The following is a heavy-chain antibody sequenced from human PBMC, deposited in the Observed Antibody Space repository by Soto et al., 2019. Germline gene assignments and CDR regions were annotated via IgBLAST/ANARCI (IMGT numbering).Heavy chain of an antibody. CDR1: GFTFSIYA. D-gene: IGHD2-15*01. CDR3: AKFVFRISDYFDY. Sequence: PGGSLRLSCAASGFTFSIYAMSWVRQAPGKGLEWVSAISGSGGSTYYADSVKGRFTISRDNSKSTLYLQMNSLRAEDTAVYYCAKFVFRISDYFDYWGQGTLVTVSS. CDR2: ISGSGGST. V-gene: IGHV3-23*01. J-gene: IGHJ4*02.